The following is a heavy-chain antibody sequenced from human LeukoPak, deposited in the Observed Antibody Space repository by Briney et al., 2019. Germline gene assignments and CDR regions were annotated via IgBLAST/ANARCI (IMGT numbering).Heavy chain of an antibody. CDR3: ARGTGMGYCSSTSCPQPYSS. Sequence: GGSLRLSCAASGFTFSSYSMNWVRQAPGKGLEWVSSISSSSSYIYYADSVKGRFTISRDNAKNSLYLQMNSLRAEDTAVYYCARGTGMGYCSSTSCPQPYSSWGQGTLVTVSS. CDR1: GFTFSSYS. CDR2: ISSSSSYI. V-gene: IGHV3-21*01. D-gene: IGHD2-2*01. J-gene: IGHJ4*02.